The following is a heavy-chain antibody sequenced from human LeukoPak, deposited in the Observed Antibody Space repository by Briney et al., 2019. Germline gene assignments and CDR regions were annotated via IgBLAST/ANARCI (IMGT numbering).Heavy chain of an antibody. CDR2: INADGSAT. CDR3: VRGALRDCSYTSCTRGNWFDP. V-gene: IGHV3-74*01. Sequence: PGGSLRLSCAASGFTFSSHWMHWVRQAPEKGLVGVSHINADGSATYYAASVKGRFTISRDSARNTLYLQMHSLTAEDTGVYYCVRGALRDCSYTSCTRGNWFDPWGQGTLVTVSS. CDR1: GFTFSSHW. D-gene: IGHD2-2*01. J-gene: IGHJ5*02.